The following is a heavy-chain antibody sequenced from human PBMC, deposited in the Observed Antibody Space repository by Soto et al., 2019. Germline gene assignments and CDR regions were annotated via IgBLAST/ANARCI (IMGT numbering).Heavy chain of an antibody. V-gene: IGHV3-23*01. J-gene: IGHJ3*02. CDR3: ARELGYCSGGNCYLEGAFDI. D-gene: IGHD2-15*01. CDR2: ISGSGDST. CDR1: GGSISSTSYY. Sequence: ETLSLTCTVSGGSISSTSYYWGWIRQSPGKGLEWVSVISGSGDSTYYADSVKGRFTISRDNSEDTLYLRMNSLRAEDTAVYSCARELGYCSGGNCYLEGAFDIWGQGTMVTVSS.